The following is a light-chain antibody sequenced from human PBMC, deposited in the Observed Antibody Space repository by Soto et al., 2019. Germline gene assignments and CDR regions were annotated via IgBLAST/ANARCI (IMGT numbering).Light chain of an antibody. J-gene: IGKJ4*01. CDR1: QSINSNN. V-gene: IGKV3-20*01. CDR2: GAS. Sequence: EIVLTQSPGTLSLSPGERATLSCRAAQSINSNNLAWYQQRPGQGPRLLIYGASTRATGIPDRFSGSGSGPDFTLTITRVEPEDFAMYYCQQYGSPALSFGGGTKVEI. CDR3: QQYGSPALS.